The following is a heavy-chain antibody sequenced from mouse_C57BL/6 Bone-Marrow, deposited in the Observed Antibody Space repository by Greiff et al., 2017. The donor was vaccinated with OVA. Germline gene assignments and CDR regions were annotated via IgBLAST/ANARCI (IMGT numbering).Heavy chain of an antibody. CDR2: IYPGGGYT. V-gene: IGHV1-63*01. CDR1: GYTFTNYW. CDR3: ARSGTTVFGY. Sequence: QVHVKQSGAELVRPGTSVKMSCKASGYTFTNYWIGWAKQRPGHGLEWIGDIYPGGGYTNYNEKFKGKATLTADKSSSTAYMQFSSLTSEDSAIYYCARSGTTVFGYWGQGTTLTVSS. D-gene: IGHD1-1*01. J-gene: IGHJ2*01.